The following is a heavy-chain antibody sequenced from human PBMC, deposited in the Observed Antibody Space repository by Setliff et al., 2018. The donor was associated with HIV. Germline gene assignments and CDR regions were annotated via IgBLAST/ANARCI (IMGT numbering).Heavy chain of an antibody. Sequence: ASVKVSCKASGYTFINYGISWVRQAPGQGLEWMGWISAHNGNTNYAQKFQGRVTMTTDTSTSTAYMELSTLRSEDTAVYFCARDGGYSGHQWFGDAFDIWGQGTMVTVSS. D-gene: IGHD5-12*01. J-gene: IGHJ3*02. CDR2: ISAHNGNT. V-gene: IGHV1-18*01. CDR1: GYTFINYG. CDR3: ARDGGYSGHQWFGDAFDI.